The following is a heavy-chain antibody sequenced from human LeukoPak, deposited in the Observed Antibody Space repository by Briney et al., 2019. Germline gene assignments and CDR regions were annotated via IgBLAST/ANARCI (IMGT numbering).Heavy chain of an antibody. CDR3: ARVVPPRYSSSWLRSQRSPKHAFDI. V-gene: IGHV3-7*01. CDR1: GFTFSSYW. D-gene: IGHD6-13*01. CDR2: IKQDGSEK. J-gene: IGHJ3*02. Sequence: GGSLRLSCAASGFTFSSYWVSWVRQAPGKGLEWVANIKQDGSEKYYVDSVKGRFTISRDNAKNSLYLQMNSLRAEDTAVYYCARVVPPRYSSSWLRSQRSPKHAFDIWGQGTMVTVSS.